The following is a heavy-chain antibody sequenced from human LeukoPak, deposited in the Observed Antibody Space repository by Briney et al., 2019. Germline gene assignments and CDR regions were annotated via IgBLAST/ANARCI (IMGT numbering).Heavy chain of an antibody. V-gene: IGHV1-2*02. CDR3: ARWLGYAGAFDI. J-gene: IGHJ3*02. D-gene: IGHD2-15*01. CDR1: GYTFTGYY. Sequence: ASVKVSCKASGYTFTGYYMHWVRQAPGQGLEWMGWINPNSGGTNYAQTFQGRVTMTRDTSISTAYMELSRLRSDDTAVYYCARWLGYAGAFDIWGQGTMVTVSS. CDR2: INPNSGGT.